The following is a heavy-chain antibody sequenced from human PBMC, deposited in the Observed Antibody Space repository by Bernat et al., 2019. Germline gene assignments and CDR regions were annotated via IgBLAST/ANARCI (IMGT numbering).Heavy chain of an antibody. Sequence: QVQLVESGGGVVQPGTSLRLSCAASGFTFSSFGMHWVRQAPGKGLEWVAVIWYDGTNQKYADSVQGRFTISRDDSKNTLYLQMNSLRVEDMAVYYCARDPLRGVLYFDYWGQGTLVTVSS. CDR2: IWYDGTNQ. V-gene: IGHV3-33*01. CDR3: ARDPLRGVLYFDY. J-gene: IGHJ4*02. CDR1: GFTFSSFG. D-gene: IGHD3-10*01.